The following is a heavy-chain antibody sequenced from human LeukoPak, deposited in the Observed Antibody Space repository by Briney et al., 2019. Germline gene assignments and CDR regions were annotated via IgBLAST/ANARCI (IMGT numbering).Heavy chain of an antibody. J-gene: IGHJ4*02. D-gene: IGHD2-2*01. V-gene: IGHV3-9*01. CDR2: ITWNSGSI. CDR3: AKGTHSGTMKPPFDY. Sequence: PGGFLRLSCAASGFTFSSYAMSWVRQAPGKGLEWVSGITWNSGSIGYADSVKGRFTISRDNAKNSLYLQMNSLRAEDTALYYCAKGTHSGTMKPPFDYWGQGTLVTVSS. CDR1: GFTFSSYA.